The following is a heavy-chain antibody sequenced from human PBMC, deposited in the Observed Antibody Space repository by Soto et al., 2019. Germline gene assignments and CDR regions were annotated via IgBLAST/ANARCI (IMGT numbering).Heavy chain of an antibody. J-gene: IGHJ4*02. D-gene: IGHD1-26*01. CDR1: GGSFSGYY. Sequence: SETLSLTCAGYGGSFSGYYWSWIRQTPGKGLEWLGEINHRGSTNYNPSLKSRVTISVDTSKNQFSLKLSSVTAADTAVYYCAGGIVGAPFDYWGQGTLVTVSS. CDR3: AGGIVGAPFDY. CDR2: INHRGST. V-gene: IGHV4-34*01.